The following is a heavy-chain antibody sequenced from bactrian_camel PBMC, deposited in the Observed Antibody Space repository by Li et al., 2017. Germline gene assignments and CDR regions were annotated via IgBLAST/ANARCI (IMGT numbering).Heavy chain of an antibody. CDR3: AAGWATGPRSAGCAYNY. CDR1: GNTYGSCC. CDR2: ISCDGRS. Sequence: QLVESGGGSVQAGGSLTLPCEVRGNTYGSCCMGWFRQSPKQARVEVGGISCDGRSNYADSSFKDRFTVSQDITSKTLYLQISALEPEDTANYICAAGWATGPRSAGCAYNYWGRGTQVTVS. V-gene: IGHV3S53*01. J-gene: IGHJ4*01. D-gene: IGHD3*01.